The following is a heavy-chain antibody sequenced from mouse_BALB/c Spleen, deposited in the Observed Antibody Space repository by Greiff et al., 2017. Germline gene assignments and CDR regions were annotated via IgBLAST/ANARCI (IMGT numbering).Heavy chain of an antibody. V-gene: IGHV1-7*01. CDR2: INPSTGYT. CDR1: GYTFTSYW. D-gene: IGHD4-1*01. CDR3: ARWGLGRLDY. Sequence: QVQLKESGAELAKPGASVKMSCKASGYTFTSYWMHWVKQRPGQGLEWIGYINPSTGYTEYNQKFKDKATLTADKSSSTAYMQLSSLTSEDSAVYYCARWGLGRLDYWGQGTTLTVSS. J-gene: IGHJ2*01.